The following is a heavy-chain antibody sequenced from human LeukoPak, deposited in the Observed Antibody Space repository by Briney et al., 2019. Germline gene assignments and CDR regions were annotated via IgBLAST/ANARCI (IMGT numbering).Heavy chain of an antibody. Sequence: GGSLRLSCAGSGFTFSSYAMHWVRQAPGKGLEWVAVISYDGSNKYYADSVKGRFTISRDNSKNTLYLQMNSLRAEDTAVYYCAPREEWFGELLGGFDYWGQGTLVTVSS. D-gene: IGHD3-10*01. V-gene: IGHV3-30-3*01. CDR1: GFTFSSYA. CDR3: APREEWFGELLGGFDY. CDR2: ISYDGSNK. J-gene: IGHJ4*02.